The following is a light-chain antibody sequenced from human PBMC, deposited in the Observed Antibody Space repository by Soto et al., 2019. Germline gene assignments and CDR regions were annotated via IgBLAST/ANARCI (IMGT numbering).Light chain of an antibody. CDR2: GAS. CDR3: QQYNNWPVT. CDR1: QSVSTN. J-gene: IGKJ4*01. Sequence: KVMTQSPVTLSVSPGERATLSCRASQSVSTNLAWYQQKPGQAPRLLIYGASTRATGIPARFSGSGSGTEFTLTISGLQSEDFATYYCQQYNNWPVTFGGGTKVDIK. V-gene: IGKV3-15*01.